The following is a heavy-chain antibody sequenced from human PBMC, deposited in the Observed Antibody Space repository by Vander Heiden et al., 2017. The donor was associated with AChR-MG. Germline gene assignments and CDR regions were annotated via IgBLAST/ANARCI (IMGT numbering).Heavy chain of an antibody. D-gene: IGHD4-17*01. CDR2: IRNKANSYTT. V-gene: IGHV3-72*01. Sequence: EVQLVASGGGLVPPGGSLRLSCAASGFTFSDHYMDWVRQAPGKGLEWVGRIRNKANSYTTEDAAAVKGRFTISRDDSKNSLYLQMNSMKTEDTAVYYCAREGNYGDYPLDYWGQGTLVTVSS. CDR1: GFTFSDHY. CDR3: AREGNYGDYPLDY. J-gene: IGHJ4*02.